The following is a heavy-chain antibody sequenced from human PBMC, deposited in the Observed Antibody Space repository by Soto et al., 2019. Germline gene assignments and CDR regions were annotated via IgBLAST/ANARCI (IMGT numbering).Heavy chain of an antibody. CDR2: ISWNSGSI. Sequence: EVQLVESGGGLVQPGRSLRLSCAASGFTFDDYAMHWVRQAPEKGLEWVSGISWNSGSIGYADSVKGRFTISRDNAKNSLYLQMNSLRAEDTALYYCAKDIRLSGSSWFDYWGQGTLVTVSS. CDR1: GFTFDDYA. J-gene: IGHJ4*02. V-gene: IGHV3-9*01. CDR3: AKDIRLSGSSWFDY. D-gene: IGHD6-13*01.